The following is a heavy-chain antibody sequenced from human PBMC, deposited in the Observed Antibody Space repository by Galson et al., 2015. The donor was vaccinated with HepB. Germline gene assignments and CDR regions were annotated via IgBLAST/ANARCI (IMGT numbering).Heavy chain of an antibody. J-gene: IGHJ6*02. V-gene: IGHV1-46*01. CDR2: INPSGGST. CDR3: ARYAIFGVAMLYGMDV. Sequence: SVKVSCKASGYTFTSYYMHWVRQAPGQGLEWMGIINPSGGSTSYAQKFQGRVTMTRDTSTSTVYMGLSSLRPEDTAVYYCARYAIFGVAMLYGMDVWGQGTTVTVSS. CDR1: GYTFTSYY. D-gene: IGHD3-3*01.